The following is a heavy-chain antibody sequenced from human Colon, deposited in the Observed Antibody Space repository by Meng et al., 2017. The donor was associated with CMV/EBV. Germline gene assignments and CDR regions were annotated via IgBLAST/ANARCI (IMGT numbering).Heavy chain of an antibody. D-gene: IGHD5-24*01. CDR3: AHRHISGYNYVDS. Sequence: SGPTLVKPTQTLTLTCTISGFSVTRTAEGVGWIRQTPGKALEWVALIYWNDDKRYSPSLSDRVTITKDDSKNQVVLTMTNMDPADTGTYFCAHRHISGYNYVDSWGQGTLVIVSS. J-gene: IGHJ4*02. CDR1: GFSVTRTAEG. V-gene: IGHV2-5*01. CDR2: IYWNDDK.